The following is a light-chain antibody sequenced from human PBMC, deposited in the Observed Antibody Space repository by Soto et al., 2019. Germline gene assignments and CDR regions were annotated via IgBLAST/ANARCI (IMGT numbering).Light chain of an antibody. CDR3: QVFDGNTDDVI. CDR2: DDS. Sequence: SYELTQAPSVSVAPGQTARITCGDIGSKTVHWYQQKPGQAPVLVVYDDSDRPSGIPDRFSGSNSGNTATLTITTVEAGDEAAYFCQVFDGNTDDVIFGGVTKVTVL. J-gene: IGLJ2*01. V-gene: IGLV3-21*02. CDR1: IGSKT.